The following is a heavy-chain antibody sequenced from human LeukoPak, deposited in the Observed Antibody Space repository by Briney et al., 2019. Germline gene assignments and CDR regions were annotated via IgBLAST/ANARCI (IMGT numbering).Heavy chain of an antibody. CDR2: ILFDGTKK. D-gene: IGHD4-23*01. J-gene: IGHJ4*02. CDR1: GFTFSRYA. Sequence: GGSLRLSCAASGFTFSRYAMHWVRQAPGKGLEWVAVILFDGTKKYYADSVKGRFTISRDNSKNTLYLQMNSLRDEDTAVYYCARRTYGGLDYWGQGTLVTVSS. V-gene: IGHV3-30-3*01. CDR3: ARRTYGGLDY.